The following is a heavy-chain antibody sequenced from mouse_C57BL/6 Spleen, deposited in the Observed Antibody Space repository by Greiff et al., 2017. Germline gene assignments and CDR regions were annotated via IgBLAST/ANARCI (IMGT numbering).Heavy chain of an antibody. CDR3: ARETSYYDYGENYAMDY. CDR1: GYTFTSYW. J-gene: IGHJ4*01. D-gene: IGHD2-4*01. V-gene: IGHV1-64*01. Sequence: QVQLKQPGAELVKPGASVKLSCKASGYTFTSYWMHWVKQRPGQGLEWIGMIHPNSGSTNYNEKFKSKATLTVDKSSSTAYMQLSSLTSEDSAVYYCARETSYYDYGENYAMDYWGQGTSVTVSS. CDR2: IHPNSGST.